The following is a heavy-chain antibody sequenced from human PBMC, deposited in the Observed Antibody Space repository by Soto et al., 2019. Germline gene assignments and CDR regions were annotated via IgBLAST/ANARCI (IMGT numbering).Heavy chain of an antibody. D-gene: IGHD7-27*01. CDR1: GAPISSSY. Sequence: SETLSLTCPVSGAPISSSYWSWIRRPPGKGLEWIGYIYHSGSTKYNPSLKSRVTISVDTSKNQFSVKLSSVTAADTAVYYCARVWGLDYIDSWGQGTRVTVSS. J-gene: IGHJ4*02. V-gene: IGHV4-59*01. CDR2: IYHSGST. CDR3: ARVWGLDYIDS.